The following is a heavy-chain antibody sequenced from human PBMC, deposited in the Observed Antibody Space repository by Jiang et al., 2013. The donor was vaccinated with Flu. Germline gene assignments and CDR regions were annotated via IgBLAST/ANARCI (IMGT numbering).Heavy chain of an antibody. CDR3: AKDFIYCSGGSCYSGDFDY. CDR1: GFTFSSYA. J-gene: IGHJ4*02. CDR2: ISGSGGST. V-gene: IGHV3-23*04. Sequence: LVESGGGLVQPGGSLRLSCAASGFTFSSYAMSWVRQAPGKGLEWVSAISGSGGSTYYADSVKGRFTISRDNSKNTLYLQMNSLRAEDTAVYYCAKDFIYCSGGSCYSGDFDYWGQGTLVTVSS. D-gene: IGHD2-15*01.